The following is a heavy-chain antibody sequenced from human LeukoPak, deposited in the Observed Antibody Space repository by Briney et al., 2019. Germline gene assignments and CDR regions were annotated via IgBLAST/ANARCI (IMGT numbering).Heavy chain of an antibody. CDR2: IFYSGST. CDR1: GGSISSTRHY. J-gene: IGHJ5*02. Sequence: SETLSLTCTVSGGSISSTRHYWGWIRQPPGKGLEWIGSIFYSGSTNYNPSLKSRVTISVDTSKNQFSLKLSSVTAADTAVYYCARGPRAIFGVVTRRPFDPWGQGTLVTVSS. CDR3: ARGPRAIFGVVTRRPFDP. V-gene: IGHV4-39*07. D-gene: IGHD3-3*01.